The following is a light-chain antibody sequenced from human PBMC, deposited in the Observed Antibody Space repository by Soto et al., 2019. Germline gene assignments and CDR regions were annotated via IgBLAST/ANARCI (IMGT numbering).Light chain of an antibody. CDR2: GAS. V-gene: IGKV3-15*01. J-gene: IGKJ2*01. CDR1: QSVSSN. Sequence: EIVMTQSPATLSVSPGERATLSCRASQSVSSNLAWYQQKPGQAPRLLIYGASTRATGIPARFSGSGSGTEFTLTISSLQSEDFAVYYCQQYNNWPVTFCQWTKLEIK. CDR3: QQYNNWPVT.